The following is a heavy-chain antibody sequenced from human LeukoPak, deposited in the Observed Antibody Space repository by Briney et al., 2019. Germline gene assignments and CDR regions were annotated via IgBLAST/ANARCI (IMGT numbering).Heavy chain of an antibody. J-gene: IGHJ6*03. CDR2: MSYSGST. CDR1: GGSISSSSYY. Sequence: SETLSLTCTVSGGSISSSSYYWGWIRQPPGKGLEWIGSMSYSGSTYYNPSLKSRVTIAVDTSKTQFSLKLSSVTAADTAVYYCARFYTTSQYGSGYMNVWGKGTTVTVSS. D-gene: IGHD3-10*01. V-gene: IGHV4-39*01. CDR3: ARFYTTSQYGSGYMNV.